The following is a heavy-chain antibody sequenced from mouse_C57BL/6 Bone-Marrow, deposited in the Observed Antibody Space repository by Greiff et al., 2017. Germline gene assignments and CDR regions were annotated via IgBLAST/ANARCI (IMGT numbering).Heavy chain of an antibody. CDR3: ARIPSYGYGDYAMDY. J-gene: IGHJ4*01. CDR1: GYTFTSYW. D-gene: IGHD2-9*01. Sequence: VKLQQPGAELVMPGASVKLSCKASGYTFTSYWMHWVKQRPGQGLEWIGEIDPSDSYTNYNQKFKGKSTLTVDKSSSTAYMQLSSLTSEDSAVYYCARIPSYGYGDYAMDYWGQGTSVTVSS. V-gene: IGHV1-69*01. CDR2: IDPSDSYT.